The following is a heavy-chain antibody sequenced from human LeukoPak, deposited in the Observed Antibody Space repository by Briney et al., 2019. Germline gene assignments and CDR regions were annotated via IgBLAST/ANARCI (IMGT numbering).Heavy chain of an antibody. V-gene: IGHV3-23*01. D-gene: IGHD3-22*01. Sequence: GGSLRLSCAASGFIFSSYVMSWVRQAPGKGLEWVSAITGSGDSTYYADSVKGRFTISRDNSKNTLYLQMNSLRAEDTAVYYCAKGGLYYYDSSGYYALDYWGQGTLVTVSS. CDR2: ITGSGDST. CDR3: AKGGLYYYDSSGYYALDY. CDR1: GFIFSSYV. J-gene: IGHJ4*02.